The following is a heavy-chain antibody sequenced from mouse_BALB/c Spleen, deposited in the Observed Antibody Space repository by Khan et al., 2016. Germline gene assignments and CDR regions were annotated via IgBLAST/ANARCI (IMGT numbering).Heavy chain of an antibody. CDR2: ISYSGST. CDR3: ARTARIKY. CDR1: GYSITSGYG. Sequence: EVQLQESGPGLVKPSQSFSLTCTVTGYSITSGYGWNWIRQFPGNKLEWMGYISYSGSTNYNPSPKSRISITRDTSKNQFFLQLNSVATEDTAAYYGARTARIKYWSQGTTLTVST. V-gene: IGHV3-2*02. J-gene: IGHJ2*01. D-gene: IGHD1-2*01.